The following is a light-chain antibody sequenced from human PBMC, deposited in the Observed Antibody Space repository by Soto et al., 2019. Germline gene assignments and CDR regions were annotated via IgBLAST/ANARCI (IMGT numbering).Light chain of an antibody. V-gene: IGKV1-39*01. CDR1: QSISSY. CDR2: AAS. Sequence: DIQMTQSPSSLSASVGDRVTITCRASQSISSYLNWYQQKPGKAPKLLIYAASSLQSGVPSRFSGSGSGTDFTLTISSLQAEDVAVYYCQQYYSTPQTFGQGTKVDI. J-gene: IGKJ1*01. CDR3: QQYYSTPQT.